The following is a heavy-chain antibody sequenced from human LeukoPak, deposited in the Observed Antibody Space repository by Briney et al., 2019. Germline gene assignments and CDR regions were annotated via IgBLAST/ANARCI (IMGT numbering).Heavy chain of an antibody. V-gene: IGHV3-30*04. CDR3: ARSQYGGYYDMFDY. CDR1: GFTFSAYA. J-gene: IGHJ4*02. Sequence: GGSLRLSCTTSGFTFSAYAIHWVRQTPGKGLEWVAVISYDGSDQYYTDFVKGRFILSRDNSNHTVYLQMNSLRPGDTAVYYCARSQYGGYYDMFDYWGQGSLVTVSS. CDR2: ISYDGSDQ. D-gene: IGHD4-17*01.